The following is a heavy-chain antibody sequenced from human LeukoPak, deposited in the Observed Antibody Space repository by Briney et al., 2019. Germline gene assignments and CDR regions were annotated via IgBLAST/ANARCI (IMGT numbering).Heavy chain of an antibody. J-gene: IGHJ4*02. CDR1: GGSISSSGYY. CDR2: IYYSGST. CDR3: ARDKLRFGVLFYFDY. D-gene: IGHD3-16*01. V-gene: IGHV4-39*07. Sequence: SETLSLTCTVSGGSISSSGYYWGWIRQPPGKGLEWIGSIYYSGSTYYNPSLKSRVTISVDTSKNQFSLKLSSVTAADTAVYYCARDKLRFGVLFYFDYWGQGTLVTVSS.